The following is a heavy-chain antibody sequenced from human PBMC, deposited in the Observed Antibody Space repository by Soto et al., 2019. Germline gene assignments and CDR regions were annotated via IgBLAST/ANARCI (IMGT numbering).Heavy chain of an antibody. CDR3: AKATATGGGAFEI. J-gene: IGHJ3*02. Sequence: GGSLRLSCAVSGFICSSYDMSWVRQAPGKGLEWVSTILVGGSTHYEDSVKGRFTISRDTSKNTVYLQMNSLAAGDTAVYYCAKATATGGGAFEICGQGTMVTVSS. CDR2: ILVGGST. CDR1: GFICSSYD. V-gene: IGHV3-23*01. D-gene: IGHD2-8*02.